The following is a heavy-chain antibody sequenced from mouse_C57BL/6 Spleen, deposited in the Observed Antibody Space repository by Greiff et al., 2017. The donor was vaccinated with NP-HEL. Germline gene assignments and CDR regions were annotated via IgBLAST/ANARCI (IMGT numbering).Heavy chain of an antibody. D-gene: IGHD1-1*01. CDR2: ISDGGSYT. V-gene: IGHV5-4*01. CDR3: ARDPTTVEYYFDY. Sequence: EVQLVESGGGLVKPGGSLKLSCAASGFTFSSYAMSWVRQTPEKRLEWVATISDGGSYTYYPDNVKGRFTISRDNAKNNLYLQMSHLKSEDTAMYYCARDPTTVEYYFDYWGQGTTLTVSS. CDR1: GFTFSSYA. J-gene: IGHJ2*01.